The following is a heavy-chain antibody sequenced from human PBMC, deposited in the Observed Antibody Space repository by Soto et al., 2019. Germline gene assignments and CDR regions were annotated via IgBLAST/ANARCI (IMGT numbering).Heavy chain of an antibody. CDR1: GFTFSSYA. CDR2: ISGSGGST. CDR3: AKDPGPDSGYQEY. Sequence: QTGGSLRLSCAASGFTFSSYAMSWVRQAPGKGLEWVSAISGSGGSTYYADSVKGRFTISRDNSKNTLYLQMNSLRAEDTAVYYCAKDPGPDSGYQEYWGQGTLVTVSS. J-gene: IGHJ4*02. V-gene: IGHV3-23*01. D-gene: IGHD3-22*01.